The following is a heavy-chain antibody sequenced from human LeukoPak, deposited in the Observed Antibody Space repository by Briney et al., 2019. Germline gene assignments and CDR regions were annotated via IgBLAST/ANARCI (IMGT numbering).Heavy chain of an antibody. CDR1: GFTFSDYY. CDR3: TTEGFTYGYHSLDS. CDR2: FNRRSDGETT. D-gene: IGHD5-18*01. J-gene: IGHJ4*02. V-gene: IGHV3-15*01. Sequence: GGSLRLSCAASGFTFSDYYMSWVRQAPGEGLEWVGRFNRRSDGETTDYAAPVKGRFTISTDDSKDTLYLQMSSLKSEDTAVYYCTTEGFTYGYHSLDSWGQGTPVTVSS.